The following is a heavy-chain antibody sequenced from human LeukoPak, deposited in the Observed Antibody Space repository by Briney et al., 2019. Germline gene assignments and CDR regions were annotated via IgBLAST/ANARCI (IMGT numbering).Heavy chain of an antibody. V-gene: IGHV3-23*01. J-gene: IGHJ5*02. Sequence: GGSLRLSCAASGFTFSSYAMSWVRRSPGRGLGWVSAISGSGGSTYYADSVKGRFTISRDNSKNTLYLQMNSLRAEDTAVYYCAKDQVRVSYGQNWFDPWGQGTLVTVSS. CDR2: ISGSGGST. CDR3: AKDQVRVSYGQNWFDP. CDR1: GFTFSSYA. D-gene: IGHD5-18*01.